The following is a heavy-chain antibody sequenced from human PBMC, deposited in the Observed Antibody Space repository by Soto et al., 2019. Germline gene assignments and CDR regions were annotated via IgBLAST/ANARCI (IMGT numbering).Heavy chain of an antibody. Sequence: VKVSCKASGYSFTDYYMHWVRQAPGQGLEWMGWINPYRGATNYAQKFQGRVTMTRDTSISTAYMELSRLRSDDTAVYWCAREHVRPRTGAMDVWGQGTTVTVSS. D-gene: IGHD1-1*01. CDR3: AREHVRPRTGAMDV. V-gene: IGHV1-2*02. CDR2: INPYRGAT. J-gene: IGHJ6*02. CDR1: GYSFTDYY.